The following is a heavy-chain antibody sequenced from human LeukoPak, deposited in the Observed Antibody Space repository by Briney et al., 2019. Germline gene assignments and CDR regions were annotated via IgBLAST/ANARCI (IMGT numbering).Heavy chain of an antibody. D-gene: IGHD5-18*01. CDR1: GFTFSSYA. CDR2: ISYDGSNK. V-gene: IGHV3-30-3*01. CDR3: AREETLYRDGYGYLY. Sequence: GGSLRLSCAASGFTFSSYAMHWVRQAPGKGLEWVAVISYDGSNKYYADSVKGRFTISRDNSKNTLYLQMNSLRAEDTAVYYCAREETLYRDGYGYLYRGQGTLVTVSS. J-gene: IGHJ4*02.